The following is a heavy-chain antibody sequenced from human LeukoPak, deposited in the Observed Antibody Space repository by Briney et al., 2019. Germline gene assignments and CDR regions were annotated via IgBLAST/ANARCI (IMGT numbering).Heavy chain of an antibody. V-gene: IGHV3-33*08. Sequence: PGGSLRLSCAASGFTVSSNYMSWVRQAPGKGLEWVAVIWYDGSNKYYADSVKGRFTISRDNSKNTLYLQMNSLRAEDTAVYYCARDRGQPEPKSWFDPWGLGTLATVSS. CDR3: ARDRGQPEPKSWFDP. CDR2: IWYDGSNK. CDR1: GFTVSSNY. D-gene: IGHD6-13*01. J-gene: IGHJ5*02.